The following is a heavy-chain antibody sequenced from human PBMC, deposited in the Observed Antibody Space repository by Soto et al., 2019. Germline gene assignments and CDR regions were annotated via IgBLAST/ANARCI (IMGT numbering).Heavy chain of an antibody. D-gene: IGHD5-18*01. Sequence: PSETLSLTCTVSGGSISSGNYYWSWIRQHPGKGLEWIGYIYYSGSTYYNPSLKSRVTISVDTSKTQFSLKLSSVTAADTAVYYCARAWPDGYSYGQVDYWGQGTLVTVSS. CDR2: IYYSGST. CDR3: ARAWPDGYSYGQVDY. J-gene: IGHJ4*02. V-gene: IGHV4-31*03. CDR1: GGSISSGNYY.